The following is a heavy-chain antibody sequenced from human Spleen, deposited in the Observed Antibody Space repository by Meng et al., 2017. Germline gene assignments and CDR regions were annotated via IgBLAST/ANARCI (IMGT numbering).Heavy chain of an antibody. V-gene: IGHV6-1*01. CDR3: ARDDLYYDSSGYYDY. J-gene: IGHJ4*02. CDR2: TYYRSKWYK. CDR1: GDNVLSNTAA. Sequence: LRLSCAISGDNVLSNTAAWNWIRQSPSRGLEWLGRTYYRSKWYKDYAVSVESRITINPDTSKNHLSLQLKYVTPEDTAVYYCARDDLYYDSSGYYDYWGQGTLVTVSS. D-gene: IGHD3-22*01.